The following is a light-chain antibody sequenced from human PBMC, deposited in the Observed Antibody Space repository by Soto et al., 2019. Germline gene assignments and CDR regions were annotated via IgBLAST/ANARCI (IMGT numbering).Light chain of an antibody. CDR2: DVS. CDR1: SSDVGGYNY. J-gene: IGLJ1*01. CDR3: SSYAGSSLV. V-gene: IGLV2-8*01. Sequence: VLTQPPSASGSPGQSVAISCTGTSSDVGGYNYVSWYQQHPGKAPKLIIYDVSKRPSGVPDRFSGSKSGNTASLTVSGLQAEDEADYYCSSYAGSSLVFGTGTKVTVL.